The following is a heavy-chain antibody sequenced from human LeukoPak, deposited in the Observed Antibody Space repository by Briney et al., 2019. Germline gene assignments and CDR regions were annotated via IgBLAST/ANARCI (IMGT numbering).Heavy chain of an antibody. Sequence: GGSLRLACAESGFSVRDFWMAWVRQAPGKGLEWVAHIKEDRTADYYVDSVKGRFSISKDDGKNSPHLQMNSLRVEDTAVYYCVRGGWELDYWGQGTLVTVSS. CDR1: GFSVRDFW. D-gene: IGHD1-1*01. CDR2: IKEDRTAD. CDR3: VRGGWELDY. J-gene: IGHJ4*02. V-gene: IGHV3-7*01.